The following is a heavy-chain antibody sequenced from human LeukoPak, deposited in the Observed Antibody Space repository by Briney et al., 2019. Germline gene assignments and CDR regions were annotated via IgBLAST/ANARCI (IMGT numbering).Heavy chain of an antibody. D-gene: IGHD4-17*01. CDR2: ISWNSGSI. Sequence: SGRSLRLSCAASGFTFDDYAMHWVRQAPGKGLEWVSGISWNSGSIGYADSVKGRFTISRDNAKNSLYLQMNSLRAEDTALYYCAKDLSTVTTESGFDYWGQGTLVTVSS. J-gene: IGHJ4*02. CDR3: AKDLSTVTTESGFDY. V-gene: IGHV3-9*01. CDR1: GFTFDDYA.